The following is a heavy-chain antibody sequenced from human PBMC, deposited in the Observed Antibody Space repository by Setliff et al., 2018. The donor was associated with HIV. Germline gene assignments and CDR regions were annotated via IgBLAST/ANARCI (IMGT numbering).Heavy chain of an antibody. CDR2: IYPGDSDT. CDR1: GYSFTGYW. J-gene: IGHJ3*02. CDR3: ARHSHYDRSGYFYHKMPDDAFDT. Sequence: PGESLKISCKASGYSFTGYWIGWARQMPGKGLEWMGIIYPGDSDTRYSPSFQGQVTISTDKSISTAFLQWSSLKASDTAMYYCARHSHYDRSGYFYHKMPDDAFDTWGQGTMVTVSS. V-gene: IGHV5-51*01. D-gene: IGHD3-22*01.